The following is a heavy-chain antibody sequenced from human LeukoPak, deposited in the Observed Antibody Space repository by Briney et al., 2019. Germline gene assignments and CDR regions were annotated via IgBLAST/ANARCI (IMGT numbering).Heavy chain of an antibody. D-gene: IGHD6-13*01. V-gene: IGHV1-69*13. Sequence: SVKVSCKASGGTFSSYAISWVRQAPGQGLEWMGGIIPIFATANYAQKFQGRVTITADESTSTAYMELSSLRSEDTAVYYCARALIAAAGNFDYWGQGTLVTVSS. CDR1: GGTFSSYA. CDR3: ARALIAAAGNFDY. J-gene: IGHJ4*02. CDR2: IIPIFATA.